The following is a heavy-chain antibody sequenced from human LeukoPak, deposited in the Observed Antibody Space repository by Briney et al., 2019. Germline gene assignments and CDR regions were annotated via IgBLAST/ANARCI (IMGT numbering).Heavy chain of an antibody. Sequence: PSETLSLTCTVSGGSISSYYWSWIRQPAGKGLEWIGRIYTSGSTNYNPSLKSRVTMSVDTSKNQFSLKLSSVTAADTAVYYCARERYCSGGSCAGHNWFDPWGQGTLVTVSS. D-gene: IGHD2-15*01. CDR3: ARERYCSGGSCAGHNWFDP. CDR1: GGSISSYY. V-gene: IGHV4-4*07. CDR2: IYTSGST. J-gene: IGHJ5*02.